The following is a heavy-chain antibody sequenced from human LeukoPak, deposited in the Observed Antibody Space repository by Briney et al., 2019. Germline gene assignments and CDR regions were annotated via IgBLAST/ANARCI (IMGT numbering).Heavy chain of an antibody. CDR2: IHYSGST. D-gene: IGHD3-22*01. J-gene: IGHJ4*02. CDR1: GGSINSSSYY. V-gene: IGHV4-39*02. Sequence: SETLSLTCTVSGGSINSSSYYWGWIRQPPGKGLEWIGSIHYSGSTYYNPSLKSRLTISVDTAKNHFSLKLSSVTAADTAVYFCARYPLYDSRAYYAYYFDYWGQGTLVTVSS. CDR3: ARYPLYDSRAYYAYYFDY.